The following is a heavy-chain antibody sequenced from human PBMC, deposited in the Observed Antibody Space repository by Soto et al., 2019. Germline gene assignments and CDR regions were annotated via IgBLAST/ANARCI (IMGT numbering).Heavy chain of an antibody. CDR2: IYYSGNT. D-gene: IGHD2-15*01. J-gene: IGHJ4*02. Sequence: QLQLQESGPGLVKPSETLSLTCTVSGGSISSSSYYWGWIRQPPGKGLEWIGSIYYSGNTYYNPSLKSRVTISVDTSKNQFSLKLRSVTATDTAVYYCARHFNGRSAYYFDYWGRGTLVTVSS. CDR1: GGSISSSSYY. CDR3: ARHFNGRSAYYFDY. V-gene: IGHV4-39*01.